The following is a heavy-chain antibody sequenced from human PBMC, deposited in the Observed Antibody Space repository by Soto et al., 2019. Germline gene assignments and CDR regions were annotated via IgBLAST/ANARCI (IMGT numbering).Heavy chain of an antibody. CDR1: GGTFSSYT. J-gene: IGHJ4*02. CDR3: ASDRGDDYNCY. CDR2: IIPILGIS. Sequence: QVQLVQSGAEVKKPGSSVKVSCKASGGTFSSYTISWVRQAPGQGLEWMGRIIPILGISNYAQKFQGRVTITADKSTSPANMELRSLRSEDTAVYSWASDRGDDYNCYWGQGTLVTVSS. V-gene: IGHV1-69*02. D-gene: IGHD4-4*01.